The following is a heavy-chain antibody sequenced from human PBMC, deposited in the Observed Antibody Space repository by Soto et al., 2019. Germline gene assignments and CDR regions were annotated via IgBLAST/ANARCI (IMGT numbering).Heavy chain of an antibody. CDR1: GYTFTSYA. CDR3: ARDSPIAVAGDFDY. Sequence: ASVKVSCKASGYTFTSYAMHWVRQAPGQRLEWMGWINAGNGNTKYSQKFQGRVTITRDTSASTAYMELSSLRSEDTAVYYCARDSPIAVAGDFDYWGQGTLVTVSS. J-gene: IGHJ4*02. D-gene: IGHD6-19*01. V-gene: IGHV1-3*01. CDR2: INAGNGNT.